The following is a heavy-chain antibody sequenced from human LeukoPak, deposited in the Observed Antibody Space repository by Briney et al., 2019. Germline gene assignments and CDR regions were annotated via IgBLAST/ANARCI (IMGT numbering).Heavy chain of an antibody. CDR1: GFTFSGYG. D-gene: IGHD6-13*01. V-gene: IGHV3-30*18. Sequence: GGSLRLSCAASGFTFSGYGMHWVRQAPGKGLEWVAVISYDGSNKYYADSVKGRFTISRDNSKNTLYLQMNSLRAEDTAVYYCAKGGIVAEDYWGQGTLVTVSS. CDR2: ISYDGSNK. J-gene: IGHJ4*02. CDR3: AKGGIVAEDY.